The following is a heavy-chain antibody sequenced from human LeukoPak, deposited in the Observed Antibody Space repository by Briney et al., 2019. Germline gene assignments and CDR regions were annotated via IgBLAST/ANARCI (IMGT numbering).Heavy chain of an antibody. CDR1: GGSISSGDYY. Sequence: SETLSLTCTVSGGSISSGDYYWSWLRQPPGKGLEWIGYIYYSGSTYYNPSLKSRVTISVDTSKNQFSLKLSSVTAADTAVYYCARERYSYGYTIDYWGQGTLVTVSS. V-gene: IGHV4-30-4*08. CDR3: ARERYSYGYTIDY. J-gene: IGHJ4*02. D-gene: IGHD5-18*01. CDR2: IYYSGST.